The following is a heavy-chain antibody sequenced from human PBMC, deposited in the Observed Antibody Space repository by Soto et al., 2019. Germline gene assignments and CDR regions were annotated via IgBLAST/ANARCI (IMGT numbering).Heavy chain of an antibody. CDR2: ISYDGSNK. V-gene: IGHV3-30*18. D-gene: IGHD6-13*01. CDR3: AKDLMPRAAAVLWYFYY. Sequence: LRLSCAAAGFTFSSYGMHWVRQAPGKGLEWVAVISYDGSNKYYADSVKGRFTISRDNSKNTLYLQMNSLRAEDTAVYYCAKDLMPRAAAVLWYFYYWGQGTLVTVSS. CDR1: GFTFSSYG. J-gene: IGHJ4*02.